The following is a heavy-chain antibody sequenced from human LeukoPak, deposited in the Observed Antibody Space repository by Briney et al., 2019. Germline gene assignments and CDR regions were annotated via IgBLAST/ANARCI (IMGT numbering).Heavy chain of an antibody. D-gene: IGHD3-10*01. V-gene: IGHV3-30*02. J-gene: IGHJ5*02. CDR2: IRYDGSNK. CDR1: GFTFSSYG. Sequence: PGGSLRLSCAASGFTFSSYGMHWVRQAPGKGLEWVAFIRYDGSNKYYADSVKGRFTISRDNAKNTVDLQIDSLGVADSAVYYCGRGGNYYLDPWGQGTLVTVSS. CDR3: GRGGNYYLDP.